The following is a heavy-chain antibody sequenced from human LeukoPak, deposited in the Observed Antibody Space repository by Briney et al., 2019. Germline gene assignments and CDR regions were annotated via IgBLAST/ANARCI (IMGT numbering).Heavy chain of an antibody. Sequence: PGGSLRLSCVVSGISLSNYAMTWVRQAPGKGLEWVSYISERGGSTTYADSVKGRFTISRDNSRNTVYLQMNSLRDEDTAVYYCASGTYYGSGSWGYWGQGTLVTVSS. CDR3: ASGTYYGSGSWGY. V-gene: IGHV3-23*01. CDR1: GISLSNYA. CDR2: ISERGGST. J-gene: IGHJ4*02. D-gene: IGHD3-10*01.